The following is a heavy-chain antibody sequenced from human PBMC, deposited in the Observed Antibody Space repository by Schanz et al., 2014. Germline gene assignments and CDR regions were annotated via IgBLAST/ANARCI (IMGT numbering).Heavy chain of an antibody. CDR1: GFTFSKAW. J-gene: IGHJ3*01. CDR2: IFHSGTT. Sequence: VQLVESGGGLVKPGGSLRLSCAASGFTFSKAWMSWVRQSPGKGLEWIGEIFHSGTTNYNPSLESRVTISVDKSKNQFSLILSSMTAADTAVYYCTRSTLWSYDVWGRGTMVIVSS. D-gene: IGHD2-21*01. V-gene: IGHV4-4*02. CDR3: TRSTLWSYDV.